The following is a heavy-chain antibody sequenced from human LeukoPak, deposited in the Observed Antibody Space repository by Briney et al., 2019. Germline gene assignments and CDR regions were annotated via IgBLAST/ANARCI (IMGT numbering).Heavy chain of an antibody. CDR1: GFTFSSYW. CDR2: IKQDGSEK. D-gene: IGHD4-23*01. CDR3: AITPKVVTPSS. J-gene: IGHJ4*02. Sequence: GGSLRLSCAASGFTFSSYWMNWVRQASGKGLEWVANIKQDGSEKYYVDSVKGRFTISRDNAKSSLYLQMNSLRAEDTAVYYCAITPKVVTPSSWGQGTLVTVSS. V-gene: IGHV3-7*01.